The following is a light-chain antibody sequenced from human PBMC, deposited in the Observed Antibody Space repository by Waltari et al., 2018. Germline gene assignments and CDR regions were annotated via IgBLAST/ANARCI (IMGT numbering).Light chain of an antibody. J-gene: IGLJ3*02. CDR1: NSNIGSNL. Sequence: QSVLTQPPSASGTPGQRVTMSCSGNNSNIGSNLVYWYQHLPGTAPKLLIYRDSHRPSGVPDRVSGSRSGNSASLAISGLRSDDEADYYCATWDVGLSAWMFGGGTKLTVL. CDR3: ATWDVGLSAWM. V-gene: IGLV1-47*01. CDR2: RDS.